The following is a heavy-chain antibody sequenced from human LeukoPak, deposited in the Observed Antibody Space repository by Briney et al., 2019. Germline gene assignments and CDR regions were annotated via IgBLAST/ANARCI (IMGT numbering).Heavy chain of an antibody. J-gene: IGHJ5*02. CDR2: INPSGGST. Sequence: ASVKVSCKASGYTFTSYYMHWVRQAPGQGLEWMGIINPSGGSTSYAQKFQGRVTMTRDTSTSTVYMELSSLRSEDTAVYYCARESSVVVPAAMGSGWFDPWGQGTLVTVSS. CDR3: ARESSVVVPAAMGSGWFDP. D-gene: IGHD2-2*01. V-gene: IGHV1-46*01. CDR1: GYTFTSYY.